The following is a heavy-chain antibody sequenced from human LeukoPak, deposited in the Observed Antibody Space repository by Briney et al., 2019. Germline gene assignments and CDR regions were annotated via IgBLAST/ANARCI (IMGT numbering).Heavy chain of an antibody. Sequence: GGSLRLSCTVSGFTFSNYWMSWVRQAPGKGLEWVANIEQHGSEKWYVDSVKGRFTISRDNSKNTLYLQMNSLRAEDTAVYYCARDSTGDRLERPDYWGQGTLVTVSS. D-gene: IGHD1-1*01. V-gene: IGHV3-7*01. CDR2: IEQHGSEK. J-gene: IGHJ4*02. CDR3: ARDSTGDRLERPDY. CDR1: GFTFSNYW.